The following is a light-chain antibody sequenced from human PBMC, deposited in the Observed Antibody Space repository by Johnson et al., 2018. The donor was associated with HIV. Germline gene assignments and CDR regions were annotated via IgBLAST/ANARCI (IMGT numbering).Light chain of an antibody. CDR2: DNN. V-gene: IGLV1-51*01. CDR1: SSTIGNNY. CDR3: GTWDSSLSAHYI. Sequence: QLVLTQPPSVSAAPGQKVAISCSGSSSTIGNNYVSWYQLLPGTAPKLLIYDNNKRPSGVPDRFSDSKSGTSATLGITGLQTGDEADYYCGTWDSSLSAHYIFGTGTKVTVL. J-gene: IGLJ1*01.